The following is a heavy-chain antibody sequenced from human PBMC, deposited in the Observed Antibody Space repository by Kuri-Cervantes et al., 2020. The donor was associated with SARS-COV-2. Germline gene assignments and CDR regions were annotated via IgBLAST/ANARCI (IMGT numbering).Heavy chain of an antibody. J-gene: IGHJ4*02. CDR1: GYTFTSYG. CDR2: ISAYNGNT. V-gene: IGHV1-18*01. Sequence: ASVKVSCKASGYTFTSYGISWVRQAPGQGLEWMGWISAYNGNTNYAQKLQGRVTMTTDTSTSTAYMELRSLRSDDTAVYYCARDYSGTDCYVIVYGLSDWGQGTLVTVSS. CDR3: ARDYSGTDCYVIVYGLSD. D-gene: IGHD2-2*01.